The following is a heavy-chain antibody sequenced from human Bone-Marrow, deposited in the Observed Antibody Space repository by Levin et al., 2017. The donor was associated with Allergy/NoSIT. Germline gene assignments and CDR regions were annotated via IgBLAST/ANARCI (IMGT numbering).Heavy chain of an antibody. CDR2: ISGSGDST. V-gene: IGHV3-23*01. CDR1: GFTFSNYA. D-gene: IGHD3-10*01. CDR3: AKDRDFYGSGSLGN. J-gene: IGHJ4*02. Sequence: GGSLRLSCAASGFTFSNYAMSWVRQALGKGLEWVSGISGSGDSTYDGDSVKGRFTISRDNSKNTLYLQMNSLRAEDTAVYYCAKDRDFYGSGSLGNWGQGTLVTVSS.